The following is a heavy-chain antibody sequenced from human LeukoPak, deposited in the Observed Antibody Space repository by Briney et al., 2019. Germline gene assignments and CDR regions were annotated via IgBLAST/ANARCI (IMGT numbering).Heavy chain of an antibody. CDR2: ISASNGNT. Sequence: ASVKVSCKASGYTFTSYGISWVRQAPGQGLEWMGWISASNGNTNYAQKLQGRVTMTTDTSTSTAYMELRSLRSDATAVYYCARDDYVWGGYRSGFDYWGQGTLVTVSS. CDR3: ARDDYVWGGYRSGFDY. J-gene: IGHJ4*02. V-gene: IGHV1-18*01. CDR1: GYTFTSYG. D-gene: IGHD3-16*02.